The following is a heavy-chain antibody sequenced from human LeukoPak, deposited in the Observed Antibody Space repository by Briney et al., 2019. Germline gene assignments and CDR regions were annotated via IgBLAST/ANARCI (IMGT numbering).Heavy chain of an antibody. CDR1: GFTFSSYA. J-gene: IGHJ4*02. D-gene: IGHD3-3*01. CDR3: ARDRAWNYFDY. V-gene: IGHV3-30-3*01. Sequence: SGGSLRLSCAASGFTFSSYAMHWVRQAPGKGLEWVAVISYDGSNKYYADSVKGRFTISRDNSKNTLYLQMDSLSAEDTAVYYCARDRAWNYFDYWGQGTLVTVSS. CDR2: ISYDGSNK.